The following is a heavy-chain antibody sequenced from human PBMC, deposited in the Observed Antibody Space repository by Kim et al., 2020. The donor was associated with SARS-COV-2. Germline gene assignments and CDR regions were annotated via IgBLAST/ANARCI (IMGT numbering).Heavy chain of an antibody. CDR3: ARDVRVGTTRAFDY. D-gene: IGHD1-26*01. CDR2: IYYSGST. CDR1: GGSISSSSYY. V-gene: IGHV4-39*07. J-gene: IGHJ4*02. Sequence: SETLSLTCTVSGGSISSSSYYWGWIRQPPGKRLEWIGIIYYSGSTFYNPSLKSRVIISVDTSKNQFSLKLSSVTAADTAMYYCARDVRVGTTRAFDYWGQGTLVTVSS.